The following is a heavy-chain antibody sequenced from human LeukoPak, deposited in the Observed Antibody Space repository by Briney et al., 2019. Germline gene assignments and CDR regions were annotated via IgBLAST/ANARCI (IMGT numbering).Heavy chain of an antibody. CDR3: ASRFSGYGSGWYRDGPIRAEYFQH. D-gene: IGHD6-19*01. V-gene: IGHV4-34*01. Sequence: SETLSLTCAVYGGSFSGYYWSWIRQPPGKGLEWIGEINHSGSTNYNPSLKSRVTISVDTSKNQFSLKLSSVTAADTAVYYCASRFSGYGSGWYRDGPIRAEYFQHWGQGTLVTVSS. J-gene: IGHJ1*01. CDR1: GGSFSGYY. CDR2: INHSGST.